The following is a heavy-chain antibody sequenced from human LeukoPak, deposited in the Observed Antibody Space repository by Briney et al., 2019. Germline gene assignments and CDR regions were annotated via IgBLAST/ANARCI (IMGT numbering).Heavy chain of an antibody. J-gene: IGHJ3*01. V-gene: IGHV4-39*07. CDR1: GGSISSSSYY. Sequence: SETLSLTCTVSGGSISSSSYYWGWIRQPPGKGLEWIGSIYYSGSTNYNPSLKSRVTISVDTSKNHFSLKLNSVTAADTAVYYCAEPSNYYGSATDAFDFWGQGTMVTVSS. D-gene: IGHD3-10*01. CDR2: IYYSGST. CDR3: AEPSNYYGSATDAFDF.